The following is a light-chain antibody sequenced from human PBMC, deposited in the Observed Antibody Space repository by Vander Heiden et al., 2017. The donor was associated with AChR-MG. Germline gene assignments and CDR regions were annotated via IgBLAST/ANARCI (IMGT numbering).Light chain of an antibody. CDR1: QSVSSY. J-gene: IGKJ1*01. CDR3: QQRSNWPPEWT. V-gene: IGKV3-11*01. CDR2: DAS. Sequence: EIVLTQSPATLSLSPGERATLSCRASQSVSSYLAWYKQKPGQAPRLLIYDASNRDNGIPARFSGSGSGTDFTLTISSLEPEDFAVYYCQQRSNWPPEWTFGQGTKVEIK.